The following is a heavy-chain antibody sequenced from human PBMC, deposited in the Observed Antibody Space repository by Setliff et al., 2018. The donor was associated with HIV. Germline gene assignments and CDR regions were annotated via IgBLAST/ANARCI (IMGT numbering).Heavy chain of an antibody. J-gene: IGHJ6*02. D-gene: IGHD4-17*01. Sequence: LRLSCAASGLTFDDYAIHWVRQAPGKGLEWVSGISWNSINIGYADSVKGRFTISRDNAKNSVYLQMNSLKAEDMALYYCVKDKGNGDYDYYYGMDVWGQGTTVTVSS. CDR2: ISWNSINI. CDR1: GLTFDDYA. CDR3: VKDKGNGDYDYYYGMDV. V-gene: IGHV3-9*03.